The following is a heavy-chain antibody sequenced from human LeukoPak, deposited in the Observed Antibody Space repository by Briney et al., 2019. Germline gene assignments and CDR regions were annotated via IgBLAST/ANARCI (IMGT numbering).Heavy chain of an antibody. J-gene: IGHJ5*02. D-gene: IGHD3-3*01. CDR1: GFTFSSYW. CDR2: IKQDGSEK. V-gene: IGHV3-7*01. CDR3: ASELRFLEWLFDP. Sequence: PGGSLRLSCAAFGFTFSSYWMSWVRQAPGKGLEWVANIKQDGSEKYYVDSVKGRFTISRDNAKNSLYLQMNSLRAEDTAVYYCASELRFLEWLFDPWGQGTLVTVSS.